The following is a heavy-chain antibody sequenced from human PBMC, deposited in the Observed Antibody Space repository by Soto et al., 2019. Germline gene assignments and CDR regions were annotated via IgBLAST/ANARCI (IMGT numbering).Heavy chain of an antibody. CDR2: ISPDGSTT. Sequence: LRLSCVASGFTISNYWMHWVRQAPGKGLIWVSRISPDGSTTNYADSVKGRFTISRDNAKNTLYLQMDSLRAEDTALYYCTRVISGSSGLFDYWGQGTLVTVPS. CDR3: TRVISGSSGLFDY. J-gene: IGHJ4*02. D-gene: IGHD1-26*01. V-gene: IGHV3-74*01. CDR1: GFTISNYW.